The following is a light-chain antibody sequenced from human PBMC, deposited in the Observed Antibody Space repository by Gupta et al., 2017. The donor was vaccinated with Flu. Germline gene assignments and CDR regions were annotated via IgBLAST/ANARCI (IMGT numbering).Light chain of an antibody. CDR2: EGS. J-gene: IGLJ1*01. V-gene: IGLV2-23*03. Sequence: QSALTQPASVSGSPGQSITISCTGTSSDVGSYNLVSWYQQHPGKDPKLMIYEGSKRPSGVSNRFSGSKSGNTASLTISGLQAEDEADYYCCSYAGSSTFVYVFGTGTRVTVL. CDR1: SSDVGSYNL. CDR3: CSYAGSSTFVYV.